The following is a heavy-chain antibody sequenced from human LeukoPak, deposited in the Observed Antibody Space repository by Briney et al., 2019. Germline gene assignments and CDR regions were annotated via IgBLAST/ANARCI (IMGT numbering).Heavy chain of an antibody. CDR2: IYHSGST. Sequence: PSETLSLTCVVSGYSISSGYHWGWIRQPPGKGLEWIGSIYHSGSTYYNPSLKSRVTISVDTSKNQFSLKLSSVTAADTAVYYCARNANRGSTFDYWGQGTLVTVSS. CDR3: ARNANRGSTFDY. J-gene: IGHJ4*02. CDR1: GYSISSGYH. V-gene: IGHV4-38-2*01. D-gene: IGHD1-26*01.